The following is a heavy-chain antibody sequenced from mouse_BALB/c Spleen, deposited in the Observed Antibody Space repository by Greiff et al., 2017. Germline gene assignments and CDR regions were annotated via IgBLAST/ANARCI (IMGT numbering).Heavy chain of an antibody. D-gene: IGHD1-1*01. V-gene: IGHV5-4*02. CDR3: ASPYYGSSYGFAY. J-gene: IGHJ3*01. CDR2: ISDGGSYT. CDR1: GFTFSDYY. Sequence: EVQLVESGGGLVKPGGSLKLSCAASGFTFSDYYMYWVRQTPEKRLEWVATISDGGSYTYYPDSVKGRFTISRDNAKNNLYLQMSSLKSEDTAMYYCASPYYGSSYGFAYWGQGTLVTVSA.